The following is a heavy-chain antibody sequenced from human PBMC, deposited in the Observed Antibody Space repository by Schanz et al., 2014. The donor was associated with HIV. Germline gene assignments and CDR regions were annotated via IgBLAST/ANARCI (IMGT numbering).Heavy chain of an antibody. Sequence: EVELLESGGRLEHSGGSLRLTCAASGLNFGSSAMSWVRQAPGKGLEFVSAISGSGRNKFHIDSVKGRFTISRDNSKNTVYLQMDRLRADDTAVYYCAKAPYSIGWFDWFAPWGQGSQVTVSS. D-gene: IGHD6-19*01. CDR2: ISGSGRNK. J-gene: IGHJ5*02. CDR3: AKAPYSIGWFDWFAP. CDR1: GLNFGSSA. V-gene: IGHV3-23*01.